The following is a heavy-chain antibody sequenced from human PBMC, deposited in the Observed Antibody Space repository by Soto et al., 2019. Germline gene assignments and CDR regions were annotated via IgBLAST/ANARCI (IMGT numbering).Heavy chain of an antibody. CDR1: GFTFSSYG. D-gene: IGHD5-12*01. V-gene: IGHV3-30*18. CDR3: AKGKGRYGGYALEVAALMSLDY. Sequence: QAQLVESGGGVVQPGRSLRLSCAASGFTFSSYGMHWVRQAPGKGLEWVAVISYDGSNKYYADSVKGRFTISRDNSKNTGYRQMKSRRAEDRAVYYCAKGKGRYGGYALEVAALMSLDYWGQGTLVTVPS. CDR2: ISYDGSNK. J-gene: IGHJ4*02.